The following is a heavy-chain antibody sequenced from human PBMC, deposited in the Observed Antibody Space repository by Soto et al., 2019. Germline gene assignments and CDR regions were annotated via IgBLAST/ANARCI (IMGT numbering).Heavy chain of an antibody. CDR1: GNTISNYA. V-gene: IGHV1-69*01. Sequence: SSGTVTCKGSGNTISNYAISWVRQAPKQGLEWMGGIIAIFGTANYARKFQGRFTITADESTSTAYMELSSLGSEDTAVEDCAGGGGGSPPGGPNYNYYGMDVWGQGTTVTVS. CDR3: AGGGGGSPPGGPNYNYYGMDV. J-gene: IGHJ6*02. D-gene: IGHD2-15*01. CDR2: IIAIFGTA.